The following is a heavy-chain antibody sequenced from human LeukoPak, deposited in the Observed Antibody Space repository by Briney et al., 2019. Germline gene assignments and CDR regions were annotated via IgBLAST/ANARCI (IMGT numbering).Heavy chain of an antibody. CDR2: INPSGGST. J-gene: IGHJ3*02. CDR3: ARDPEGGPFDI. CDR1: GYTFTSYY. Sequence: ASVKVSCKASGYTFTSYYMHWVRQAPGQGLEWMGIINPSGGSTSYAQKFQGRVTMTRDTSTSTVYMELSSLRSDDTAVYYCARDPEGGPFDIWGQGTMVTVSS. V-gene: IGHV1-46*01. D-gene: IGHD3-16*01.